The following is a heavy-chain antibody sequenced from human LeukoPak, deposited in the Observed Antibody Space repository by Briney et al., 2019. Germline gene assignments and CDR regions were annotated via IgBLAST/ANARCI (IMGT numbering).Heavy chain of an antibody. CDR1: GVSISSGGYS. V-gene: IGHV4-30-2*01. CDR2: IYHSGST. CDR3: AREGLGGSGYYFDY. J-gene: IGHJ4*02. Sequence: KPSQTLSLTCAVSGVSISSGGYSWSWLRQPPGKGLEWIGYIYHSGSTYYNPSLKSRVTISVDRSKNQFSLKLSSVTAADTAVYYCAREGLGGSGYYFDYWGQGTLVTVSS. D-gene: IGHD3-22*01.